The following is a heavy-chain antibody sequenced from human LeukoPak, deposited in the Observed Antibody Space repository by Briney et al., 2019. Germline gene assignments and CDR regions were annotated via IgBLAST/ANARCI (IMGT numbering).Heavy chain of an antibody. V-gene: IGHV3-64*01. J-gene: IGHJ3*02. CDR1: GFTFSSYG. CDR3: AKGLLFTIIVVVNADASDI. D-gene: IGHD3-22*01. Sequence: PGGSLRLSCIVSGFTFSSYGMHWVRQAPGKGLESVSGISSKGGSTYYANSVKGRFTISRDNSKNTLYLQMNSLRAEDTAVYYCAKGLLFTIIVVVNADASDIWGQGTMVTVSS. CDR2: ISSKGGST.